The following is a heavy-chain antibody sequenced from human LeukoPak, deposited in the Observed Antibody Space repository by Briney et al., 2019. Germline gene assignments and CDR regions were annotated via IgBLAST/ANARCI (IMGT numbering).Heavy chain of an antibody. V-gene: IGHV1-2*02. CDR3: AKGSSVYYYYYMDV. J-gene: IGHJ6*03. Sequence: VASVKVSCKASGYTFTGYYMHWVRQAPGQGLEWMGWINPNSGGTNYAQKFQGRVTMTRDTSISTAYMELSRLRSDDTAVYYCAKGSSVYYYYYMDVWGKGTTVTVSS. CDR2: INPNSGGT. D-gene: IGHD1-26*01. CDR1: GYTFTGYY.